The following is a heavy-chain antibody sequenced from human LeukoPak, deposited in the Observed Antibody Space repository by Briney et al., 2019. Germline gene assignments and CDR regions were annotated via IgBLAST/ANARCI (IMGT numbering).Heavy chain of an antibody. V-gene: IGHV3-15*01. CDR1: GFTFSNAW. Sequence: GGSLRLSCAASGFTFSNAWMSWVRQAPGKGLEWVGRIKSKTDGGTTDYAAPVKGRFTISRDDSKNTLYLQMNSLKTEDTAVYYCTTDPTTVTTYYYYYYYMDVWGKGTTVTVSS. CDR2: IKSKTDGGTT. D-gene: IGHD4-17*01. J-gene: IGHJ6*03. CDR3: TTDPTTVTTYYYYYYYMDV.